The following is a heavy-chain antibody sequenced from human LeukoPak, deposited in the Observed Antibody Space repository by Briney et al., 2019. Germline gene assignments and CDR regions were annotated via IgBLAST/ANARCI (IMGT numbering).Heavy chain of an antibody. CDR1: GFTSSSYS. CDR3: ARAPTPQQLVPDGWFDP. CDR2: ISSSSSTI. J-gene: IGHJ5*02. V-gene: IGHV3-48*04. D-gene: IGHD6-13*01. Sequence: PGGSLRLSCAASGFTSSSYSMNWVRQAPGKGLEWVSYISSSSSTIYYADSVKGRFTISRDNAKNSLYLQMNSLRAEDTAVYYCARAPTPQQLVPDGWFDPWGQGTLVTVSS.